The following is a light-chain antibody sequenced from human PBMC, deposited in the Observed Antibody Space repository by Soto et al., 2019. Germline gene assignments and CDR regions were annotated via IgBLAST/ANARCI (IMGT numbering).Light chain of an antibody. J-gene: IGKJ1*01. CDR3: QLYNDYSWT. CDR1: QSISIW. Sequence: DIHMTQSPSTLSASVGDRVTITCRASQSISIWLAWYEQKPGKAPNLLIYKTSSLESGVPSRFSGSGSGTEFTLNISSLQPDDFATYYCQLYNDYSWTFGQGTKVEIK. V-gene: IGKV1-5*03. CDR2: KTS.